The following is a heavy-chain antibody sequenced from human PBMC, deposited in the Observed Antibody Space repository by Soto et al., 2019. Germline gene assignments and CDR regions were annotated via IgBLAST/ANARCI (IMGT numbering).Heavy chain of an antibody. CDR1: GYSFTDYK. Sequence: QGQLLQSGAEVKKPGASVKVSCKTSGYSFTDYKLHWVRQAPGQGLEWMGLVDPNGGGSNSAQKFQGSVTMTWDTAMTTAYVDLTRLTTNDTATYFCATWVDYGDFEGFDFWGQGTLVTVSA. J-gene: IGHJ4*02. CDR2: VDPNGGGS. D-gene: IGHD4-17*01. CDR3: ATWVDYGDFEGFDF. V-gene: IGHV1-2*04.